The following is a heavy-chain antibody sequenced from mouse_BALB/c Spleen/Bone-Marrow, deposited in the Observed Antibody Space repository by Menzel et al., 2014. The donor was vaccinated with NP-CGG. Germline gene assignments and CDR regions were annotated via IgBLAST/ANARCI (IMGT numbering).Heavy chain of an antibody. V-gene: IGHV1-5*01. J-gene: IGHJ2*01. CDR2: IYPGNINT. CDR1: GYSFTSYW. Sequence: VQLQQSGTVLARPGASVKMSCKASGYSFTSYWMHWVKQRPGQGLEWIGAIYPGNINTSYNQKFKGKAKLTAVTSASTSYMELSSLSNVNSAGYYCTDSLSSCYFYYWGQNTTLTVSS. CDR3: TDSLSSCYFYY. D-gene: IGHD6-2*01.